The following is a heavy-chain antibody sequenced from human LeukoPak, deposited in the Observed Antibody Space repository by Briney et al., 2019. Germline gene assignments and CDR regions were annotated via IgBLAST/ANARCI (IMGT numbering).Heavy chain of an antibody. J-gene: IGHJ3*02. Sequence: ASVKVSCKASGYTFTSYGISWVRQAPGQGLEWMGWISAYNGNTIYAQMLQGRVTMTTDTSTSTAYMELRSLRSDDTAVYYCAGTTVVTPYDAFDIWGQGTMVTVSS. V-gene: IGHV1-18*01. CDR3: AGTTVVTPYDAFDI. CDR2: ISAYNGNT. CDR1: GYTFTSYG. D-gene: IGHD4-23*01.